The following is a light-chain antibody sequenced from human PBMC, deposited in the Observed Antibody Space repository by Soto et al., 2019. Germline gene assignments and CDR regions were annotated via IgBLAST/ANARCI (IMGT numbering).Light chain of an antibody. Sequence: QSVLTQPPSVSEAPRQWVTISCSGSSSNIGDNAVNWYQQLPGKAPKVIIYYDDLRPSGVSDRFSGSKSGTSASLAISGLQSEDDADYYCAAWDDSLSAVVFGGGTKVTVL. CDR2: YDD. CDR1: SSNIGDNA. J-gene: IGLJ2*01. CDR3: AAWDDSLSAVV. V-gene: IGLV1-36*01.